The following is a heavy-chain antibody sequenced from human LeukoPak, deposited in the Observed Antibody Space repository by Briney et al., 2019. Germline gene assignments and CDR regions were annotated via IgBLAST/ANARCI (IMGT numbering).Heavy chain of an antibody. CDR1: GFTFSSYA. CDR3: AKDFGGAGNYHCPFDY. Sequence: GGSLRLSCGASGFTFSSYAMSWVRQAPGKGLEWVSGISDSGGSRHYADSVKGRFSISRDNSKNTLYLQMNSLRAEDTAVYYCAKDFGGAGNYHCPFDYRGQGTLVTVSS. D-gene: IGHD3-10*01. J-gene: IGHJ4*02. CDR2: ISDSGGSR. V-gene: IGHV3-23*01.